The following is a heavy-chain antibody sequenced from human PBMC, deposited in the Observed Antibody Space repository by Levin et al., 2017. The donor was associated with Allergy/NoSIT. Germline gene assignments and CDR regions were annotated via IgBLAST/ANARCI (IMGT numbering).Heavy chain of an antibody. CDR2: IHYSGST. CDR3: ARPRHGPSSSATTLDS. Sequence: PSETLSLTCTVSGGSISSSSNYWAWVRQAPGKGPEWIGSIHYSGSTSYSPSLKSRVTISVDTSKNQFSLRLSSVTAADTAVYYCARPRHGPSSSATTLDSWGQGAMVTVSS. D-gene: IGHD6-6*01. CDR1: GGSISSSSNY. V-gene: IGHV4-39*01. J-gene: IGHJ3*02.